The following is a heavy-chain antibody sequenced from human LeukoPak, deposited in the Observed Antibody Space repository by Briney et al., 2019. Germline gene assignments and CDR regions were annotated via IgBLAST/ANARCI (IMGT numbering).Heavy chain of an antibody. CDR2: INTDGNLI. CDR1: GFTFRSYW. J-gene: IGHJ4*02. V-gene: IGHV3-74*01. CDR3: KRGRGNY. Sequence: GGSLRLSCAVSGFTFRSYWMHWVRQAPGKGLVWVSRINTDGNLISFADSVKGRFTISRDNVKNMLYLQMNSLRSEDTAVYYCKRGRGNYGGQGTLVTVAS. D-gene: IGHD3-10*01.